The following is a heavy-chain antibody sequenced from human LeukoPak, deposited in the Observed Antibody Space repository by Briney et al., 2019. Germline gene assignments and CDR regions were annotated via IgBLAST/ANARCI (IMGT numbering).Heavy chain of an antibody. CDR3: ARTTGYYFDY. J-gene: IGHJ4*02. Sequence: PSETLSLTCTVSGGSISTYYWSWIRQPPGKGLEWIGEINHSGSTNYNPSLKSRVTISVDTSKNQFSLKLSSVTAADTAVYYCARTTGYYFDYWGQGTLVTVSS. CDR1: GGSISTYY. D-gene: IGHD4-17*01. CDR2: INHSGST. V-gene: IGHV4-34*01.